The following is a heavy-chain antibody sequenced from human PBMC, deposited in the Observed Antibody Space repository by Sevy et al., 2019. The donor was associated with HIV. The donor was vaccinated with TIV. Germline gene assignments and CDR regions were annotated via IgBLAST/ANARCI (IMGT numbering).Heavy chain of an antibody. CDR2: IYPGDSVT. D-gene: IGHD2-2*01. J-gene: IGHJ4*02. Sequence: GESLKISCKGSGYTFSNYWIGWVRQMPGKGLEWMGVIYPGDSVTRYSPSFQGQVTMSADKSTSTAYLQLSSLKTSDTAIYYCARYPIVVVPAAEYYFDYWGQGTLVTVSS. CDR1: GYTFSNYW. CDR3: ARYPIVVVPAAEYYFDY. V-gene: IGHV5-51*01.